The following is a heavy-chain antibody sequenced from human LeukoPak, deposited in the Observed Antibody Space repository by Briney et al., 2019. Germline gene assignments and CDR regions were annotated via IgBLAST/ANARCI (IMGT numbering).Heavy chain of an antibody. CDR2: IIPIFGTA. CDR3: ARRSYYGSGSYTY. J-gene: IGHJ4*02. Sequence: GSSVKISCKASGGTFSSYAISWVRQAPGQGLEWMGEIIPIFGTANYAQKFQGRVTITADESTSTAYMELSSLRSEDTAVYYCARRSYYGSGSYTYWGQGTLVTVSS. CDR1: GGTFSSYA. D-gene: IGHD3-10*01. V-gene: IGHV1-69*01.